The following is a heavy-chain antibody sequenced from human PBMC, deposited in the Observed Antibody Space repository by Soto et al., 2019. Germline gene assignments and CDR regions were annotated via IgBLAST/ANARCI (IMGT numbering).Heavy chain of an antibody. V-gene: IGHV3-48*03. CDR2: IGSGGRTT. Sequence: EVQLVESGGGLVLPGGSLRLSCAASRFTFSNYEMNWVRQAPGKGLEWVSYIGSGGRTTYYADSLKGRFTISRDNAKNSLYLQMNSLRAEDTAVYYCATISGGGGAFDIWGQGTMVTVSS. CDR3: ATISGGGGAFDI. CDR1: RFTFSNYE. D-gene: IGHD3-10*01. J-gene: IGHJ3*02.